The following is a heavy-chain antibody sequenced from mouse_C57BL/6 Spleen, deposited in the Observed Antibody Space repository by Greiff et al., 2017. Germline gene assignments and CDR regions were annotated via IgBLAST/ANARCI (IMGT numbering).Heavy chain of an antibody. Sequence: EVQLQQSGPELVKPGASVKIPCKASGYTFTDYNMDWVKQSHGKSLEWIGDINPNNGGTIYNQKFKGKATLTVDKSSSTAYMELRSLTSEDTAVYYCARSLYSNGFAYWGQGTLVTVSA. CDR1: GYTFTDYN. CDR3: ARSLYSNGFAY. J-gene: IGHJ3*01. CDR2: INPNNGGT. V-gene: IGHV1-18*01. D-gene: IGHD2-5*01.